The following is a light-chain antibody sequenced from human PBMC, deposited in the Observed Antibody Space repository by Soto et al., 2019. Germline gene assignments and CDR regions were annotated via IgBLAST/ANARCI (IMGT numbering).Light chain of an antibody. J-gene: IGLJ1*01. V-gene: IGLV1-40*01. CDR1: SSNIGAGYD. Sequence: QSALTQPPSVSGAPGQSVIISCTGSSSNIGAGYDVHWYQQLPGTAPKLLMHDSSDRPSGVPDRFSGSKSGTSASLAITGLQAEDEAEYYCRSYDSSLNGAYVFGTGTKGTVL. CDR3: RSYDSSLNGAYV. CDR2: DSS.